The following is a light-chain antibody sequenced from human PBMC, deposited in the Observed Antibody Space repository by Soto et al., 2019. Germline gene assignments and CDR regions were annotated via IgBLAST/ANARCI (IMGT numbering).Light chain of an antibody. V-gene: IGKV3-20*01. Sequence: EIVLTQSPGTLSLSPGERATLSCRASQSVTANYLAWYQQKPGQAPRLVIYGASSRATGIPDRFSGRGSGTDFTLIINRLEPEDFAVYYCQQYGSSPRTFGGGTKVEIK. J-gene: IGKJ4*01. CDR2: GAS. CDR1: QSVTANY. CDR3: QQYGSSPRT.